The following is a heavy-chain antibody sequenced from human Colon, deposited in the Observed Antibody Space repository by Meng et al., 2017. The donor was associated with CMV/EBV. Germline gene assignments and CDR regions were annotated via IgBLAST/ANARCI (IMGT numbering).Heavy chain of an antibody. D-gene: IGHD5-18*01. CDR2: IKQDGSEN. Sequence: GESLKNSCAASGFTFSTYWMSWVRQAPGKGLEWVANIKQDGSENYYVDSVKGRFTISRDNAKNSLYLQMNSLRAEDTALYYCARNTAGDYWGQGTLVTVSS. CDR3: ARNTAGDY. J-gene: IGHJ4*02. V-gene: IGHV3-7*01. CDR1: GFTFSTYW.